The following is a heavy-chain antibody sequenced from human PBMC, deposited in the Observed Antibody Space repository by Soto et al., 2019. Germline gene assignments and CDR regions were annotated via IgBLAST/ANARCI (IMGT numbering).Heavy chain of an antibody. CDR1: GCTFSSYA. D-gene: IGHD6-13*01. J-gene: IGHJ6*02. CDR2: ISGSGGST. V-gene: IGHV3-23*01. CDR3: AKGDAAAGTNPSPHLDV. Sequence: GGSLRLSCAASGCTFSSYAMSWVRQAPGKGLEWVSAISGSGGSTYYADSVKGRFTISRDNSKNTLYLQMNSLRAEDTAVYYCAKGDAAAGTNPSPHLDVWGQGTTVTVSS.